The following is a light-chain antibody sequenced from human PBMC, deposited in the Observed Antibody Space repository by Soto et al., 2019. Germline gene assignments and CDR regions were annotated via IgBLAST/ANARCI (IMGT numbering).Light chain of an antibody. CDR1: SSHIGSNT. CDR2: SNN. J-gene: IGLJ3*02. V-gene: IGLV1-44*01. Sequence: QSVLTQPPSASGTPGQRVTISCSGSSSHIGSNTVNWYQQLPGTAPKLLIYSNNQRPSGVPDRFSCSKSGTSASLAISGLQSGDEADYYCAAWDDSLNGWVFGGGTQLTVL. CDR3: AAWDDSLNGWV.